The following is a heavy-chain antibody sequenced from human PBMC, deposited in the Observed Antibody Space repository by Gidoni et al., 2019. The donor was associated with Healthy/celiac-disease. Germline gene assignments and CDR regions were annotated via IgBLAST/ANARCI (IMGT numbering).Heavy chain of an antibody. CDR2: IYYSGST. CDR3: ARVGYDSSGYPFDY. D-gene: IGHD3-22*01. Sequence: QVQLQQSGPGMVQPSEILSLTCTVSGGSISSYYWSWIRQPPGKGLEWIGYIYYSGSTNYNPSLKSRVTISVDTSKNQFSLKLSSVTAADTAVYYCARVGYDSSGYPFDYWGQGTLVTVSS. CDR1: GGSISSYY. V-gene: IGHV4-59*01. J-gene: IGHJ4*02.